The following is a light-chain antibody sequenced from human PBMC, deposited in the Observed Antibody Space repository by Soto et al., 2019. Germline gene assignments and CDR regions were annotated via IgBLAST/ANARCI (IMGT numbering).Light chain of an antibody. Sequence: EIVLAQSPGTLSLSPGERATLSFRASQTVSDNYFALYQQKAGQAPRLLIYGISTRATGIPDRFSGSGSGTDFTLTISSLEPEDLALDYGQQRSNWPITFGQGTRLESK. J-gene: IGKJ5*01. CDR3: QQRSNWPIT. CDR2: GIS. V-gene: IGKV3D-20*02. CDR1: QTVSDNY.